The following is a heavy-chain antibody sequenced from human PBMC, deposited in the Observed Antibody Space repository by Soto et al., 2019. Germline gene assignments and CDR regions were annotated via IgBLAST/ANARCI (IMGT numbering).Heavy chain of an antibody. D-gene: IGHD3-16*01. CDR3: GRGRGSYSFDY. CDR2: ISGSGTTT. Sequence: EVQLLESGGGLVQPGGSLRLSCEASGSTFSGYAMNWVRQAPGKGLEWVASISGSGTTTYYADSVKGRFTIARDNSKNTLYLQMHSLRAEDTAVYYCGRGRGSYSFDYWGQGTLITVSS. J-gene: IGHJ4*02. CDR1: GSTFSGYA. V-gene: IGHV3-23*01.